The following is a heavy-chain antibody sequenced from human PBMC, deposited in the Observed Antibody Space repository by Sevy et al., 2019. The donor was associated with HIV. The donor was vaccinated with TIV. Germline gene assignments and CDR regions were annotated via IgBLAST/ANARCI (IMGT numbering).Heavy chain of an antibody. D-gene: IGHD3-3*01. J-gene: IGHJ5*02. V-gene: IGHV4-39*01. CDR1: GGYISSNNYY. CDR3: ARLTIFGVVTDNWFDP. CDR2: IYYSGSA. Sequence: SETLSLTCTVSGGYISSNNYYWGWIRQPPVKGLEWIGSIYYSGSASYNPSLKSRVTISVDTSKNQFSLKVSSVTAADTAVYYCARLTIFGVVTDNWFDPWGQGTLVTVSS.